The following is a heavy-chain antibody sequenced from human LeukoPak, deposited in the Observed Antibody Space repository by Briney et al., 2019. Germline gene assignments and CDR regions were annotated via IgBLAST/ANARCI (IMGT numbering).Heavy chain of an antibody. CDR2: INQDGSHK. Sequence: PGGSLRLSCSASGFTFTNYWMSWVRQAPGEGLEWVVDINQDGSHKYYVDSVKGRFTISRDNAKSSMYVQMNSLRAEDTAVYFCARFRYDNNGLLRAFDYWGQGTLVTVSS. J-gene: IGHJ4*02. V-gene: IGHV3-7*01. CDR1: GFTFTNYW. D-gene: IGHD3-22*01. CDR3: ARFRYDNNGLLRAFDY.